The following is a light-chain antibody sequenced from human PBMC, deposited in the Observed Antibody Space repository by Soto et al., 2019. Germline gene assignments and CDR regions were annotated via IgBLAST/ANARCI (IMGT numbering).Light chain of an antibody. CDR2: HTS. CDR1: QSVSNK. V-gene: IGKV3D-15*01. CDR3: HQYDHWPLT. J-gene: IGKJ4*01. Sequence: EIVLTQSPATLSVSPGERVTLSCRASQSVSNKLDWYQQEPGQAPRLLISHTSTRATGIPARFSGSGSGTEFTLTVSSLPSEDFALYFCHQYDHWPLTFGGGTKVDIK.